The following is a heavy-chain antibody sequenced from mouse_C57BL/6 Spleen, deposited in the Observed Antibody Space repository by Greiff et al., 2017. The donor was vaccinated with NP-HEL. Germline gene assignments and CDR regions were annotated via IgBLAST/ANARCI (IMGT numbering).Heavy chain of an antibody. J-gene: IGHJ1*03. D-gene: IGHD2-4*01. CDR1: GYTFTDYY. CDR3: ARSKIYYESFDV. Sequence: EVQLQQSGPELVKPGASVKISCKASGYTFTDYYMNWVKQSHGKSLEWIGDINPNNGGTSYNQKFKGKATLTVDKSSSTAYMELRSLTSEDSAVYYCARSKIYYESFDVWGTGTTVTVSS. CDR2: INPNNGGT. V-gene: IGHV1-26*01.